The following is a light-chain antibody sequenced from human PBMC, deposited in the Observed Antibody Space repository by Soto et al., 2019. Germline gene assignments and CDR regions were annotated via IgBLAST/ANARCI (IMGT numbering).Light chain of an antibody. V-gene: IGKV3-20*01. Sequence: EIVLTQSPGTLSLSPGERATLSCRASQSVSSGYLAWYQHKPGQAPRLLIYDASSRATGIPDRFSGSGSGTDFTLTISRLEPEEFAVYYCQQYGRSPAFGGGTKVEIK. CDR1: QSVSSGY. J-gene: IGKJ4*01. CDR3: QQYGRSPA. CDR2: DAS.